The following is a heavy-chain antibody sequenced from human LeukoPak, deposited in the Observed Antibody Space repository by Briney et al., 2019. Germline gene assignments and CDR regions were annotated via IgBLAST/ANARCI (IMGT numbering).Heavy chain of an antibody. D-gene: IGHD1-26*01. CDR2: IKQDGSEK. Sequence: PGGSLRLSCAASGFTFSSYWMSWVRQAPGKGLEWVANIKQDGSEKYYVDSVKGRFTISRDNAKNSLYLQMNSLRAEDTAVYYCARFRVGAVGGFDYWGQGTLVTVSS. CDR3: ARFRVGAVGGFDY. J-gene: IGHJ4*02. V-gene: IGHV3-7*01. CDR1: GFTFSSYW.